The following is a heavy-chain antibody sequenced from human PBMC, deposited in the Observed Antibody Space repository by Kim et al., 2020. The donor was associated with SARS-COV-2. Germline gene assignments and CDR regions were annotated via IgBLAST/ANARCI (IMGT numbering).Heavy chain of an antibody. CDR1: GGSFSGYY. V-gene: IGHV4-34*01. CDR3: ARTQYYDILTVYYSNWFDP. CDR2: INHSGST. D-gene: IGHD3-9*01. J-gene: IGHJ5*02. Sequence: SETLSLTCAVYGGSFSGYYWSWIRQPPGKGLEWIGEINHSGSTNYNPSLKSRVTISVDTSKNQFSLKLSSVTAADTAVSYCARTQYYDILTVYYSNWFDP.